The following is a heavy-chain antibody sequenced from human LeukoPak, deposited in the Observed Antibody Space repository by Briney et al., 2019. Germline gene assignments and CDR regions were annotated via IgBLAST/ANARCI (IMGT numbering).Heavy chain of an antibody. CDR1: GYSISSGYY. CDR2: IYHSGST. Sequence: SETLSLTCTVSGYSISSGYYWGWIRQPPGKGLEWIGSIYHSGSTYYNPSLKSRVTISVDTSKNQFSLKLSSVTAADTAVYYCARTTEGYCSSTSCYGFSYSYYMDVWGKGTTVTISS. V-gene: IGHV4-38-2*02. CDR3: ARTTEGYCSSTSCYGFSYSYYMDV. J-gene: IGHJ6*03. D-gene: IGHD2-2*01.